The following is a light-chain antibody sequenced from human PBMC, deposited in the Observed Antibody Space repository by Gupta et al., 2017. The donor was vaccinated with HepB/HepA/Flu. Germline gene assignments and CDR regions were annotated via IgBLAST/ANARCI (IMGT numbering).Light chain of an antibody. V-gene: IGKV1-5*03. Sequence: DIQVTQSPSTLSASVGDRVTITCRASQYINDWLAWYQQKPGRAPKVLIYHGSNLQRGVPSRFSGSESGTEFSLTIDGRQPDEFATYYCQVQNRSSWTFGQGTTVEIK. CDR1: QYINDW. CDR2: HGS. J-gene: IGKJ1*01. CDR3: QVQNRSSWT.